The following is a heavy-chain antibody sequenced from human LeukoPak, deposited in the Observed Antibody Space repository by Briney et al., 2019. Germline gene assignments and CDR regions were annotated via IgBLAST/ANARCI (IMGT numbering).Heavy chain of an antibody. CDR2: ISGSGGST. CDR3: AKASGIAVAGATNFDY. Sequence: GGPLRLSCAASGFTFSSYAMSWVRQAPGKGLEWVSAISGSGGSTYYADSVKGRFTISRDNSKNTLYLQMNSLRAEDTAVYYCAKASGIAVAGATNFDYWGQGTLVTVSS. V-gene: IGHV3-23*01. CDR1: GFTFSSYA. D-gene: IGHD6-19*01. J-gene: IGHJ4*02.